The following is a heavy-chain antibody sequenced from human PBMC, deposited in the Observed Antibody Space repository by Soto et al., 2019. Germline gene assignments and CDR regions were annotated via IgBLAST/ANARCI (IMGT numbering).Heavy chain of an antibody. V-gene: IGHV1-18*01. CDR2: ISAYNGNT. D-gene: IGHD4-17*01. CDR1: GYTFTSYA. CDR3: ARSLGRTTPNGDY. J-gene: IGHJ4*02. Sequence: QVQLVQSGAEVKKPGASVKVSCKASGYTFTSYAISWVRHAPGQGLEWMGWISAYNGNTNYAQKLQGRGTMTTDTSTSTAHMELRSLRSDDTAVYYRARSLGRTTPNGDYWGQGTLVTVSS.